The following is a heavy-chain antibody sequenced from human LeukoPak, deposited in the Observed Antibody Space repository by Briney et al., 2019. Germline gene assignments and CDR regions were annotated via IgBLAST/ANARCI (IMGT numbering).Heavy chain of an antibody. CDR3: ARVYRVLRGNRGILGY. CDR1: GYTFTSYD. V-gene: IGHV1-8*01. D-gene: IGHD4-23*01. J-gene: IGHJ4*02. CDR2: INPNSGNT. Sequence: ASVKLSCKASGYTFTSYDINWVRQATGQGFEWMGWINPNSGNTGYAQKFQGRVTMTRNTSISTAYMELSSLRSEDTAVYYCARVYRVLRGNRGILGYWGQGTLVTVSS.